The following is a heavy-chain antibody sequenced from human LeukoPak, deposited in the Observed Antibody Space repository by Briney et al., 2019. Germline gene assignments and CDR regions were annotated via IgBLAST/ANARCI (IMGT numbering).Heavy chain of an antibody. CDR1: GFTFNNYA. V-gene: IGHV3-30*15. Sequence: GGSLRLTCAASGFTFNNYAINWVSQAPGKGLEGVAVISYDGATKYYADSVVGRFTISRGNSDNTVYLQMSSLSIEDTAVYYCARVWTTVVTKGASDIWGQGTMVVVSS. J-gene: IGHJ3*02. CDR2: ISYDGATK. CDR3: ARVWTTVVTKGASDI. D-gene: IGHD4-23*01.